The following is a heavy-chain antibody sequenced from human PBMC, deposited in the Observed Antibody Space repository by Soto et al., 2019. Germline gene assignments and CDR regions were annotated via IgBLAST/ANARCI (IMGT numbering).Heavy chain of an antibody. J-gene: IGHJ6*02. Sequence: QGQLVQSGAEVKKPGASVKVSCKASGYTFTRYGISWVRQAPGQGLEWMGWISGYNGDTKYAQKFQGRVTMTIDTSTTKAVMGLRSPTADDTDVYDCAGTGHPPYYYYGLDVWGQGTTVTVSS. V-gene: IGHV1-18*01. CDR2: ISGYNGDT. CDR3: AGTGHPPYYYYGLDV. D-gene: IGHD7-27*01. CDR1: GYTFTRYG.